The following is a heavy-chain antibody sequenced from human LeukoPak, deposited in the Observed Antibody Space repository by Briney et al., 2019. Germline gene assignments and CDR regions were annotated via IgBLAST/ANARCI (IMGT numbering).Heavy chain of an antibody. CDR3: AKGGAQYYDSSGYRGGFDY. Sequence: GASLRLSCAASGFTFSSYAMSWVRQAPGKGLEWVSAISGSGGSTYYADSVKGRFTISRDNSKNTLYLQMNSLRAEDTAVYYCAKGGAQYYDSSGYRGGFDYWGQGTLVTVSS. J-gene: IGHJ4*02. D-gene: IGHD3-22*01. CDR1: GFTFSSYA. V-gene: IGHV3-23*01. CDR2: ISGSGGST.